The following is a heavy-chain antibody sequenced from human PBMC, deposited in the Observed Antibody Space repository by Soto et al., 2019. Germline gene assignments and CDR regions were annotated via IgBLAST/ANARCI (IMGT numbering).Heavy chain of an antibody. Sequence: SSVKGSCNASGDTFNFYSINWVRQAPGLGLEWMGRVNPIVSMSNYAQKFQGRVTMTADKSTSTAYMELSSLRSEDTAVYYCGRHGLVPIDYWGQGTLVTVSS. CDR2: VNPIVSMS. D-gene: IGHD2-8*02. CDR3: GRHGLVPIDY. V-gene: IGHV1-69*02. CDR1: GDTFNFYS. J-gene: IGHJ4*02.